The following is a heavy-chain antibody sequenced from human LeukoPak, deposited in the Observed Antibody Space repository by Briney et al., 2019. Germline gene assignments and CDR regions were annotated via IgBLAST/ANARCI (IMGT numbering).Heavy chain of an antibody. V-gene: IGHV3-53*01. J-gene: IGHJ6*03. Sequence: GGSLRLSCAASGFTVSSNYMSWVRQAPGKGLEWVSVIYSGGSTYYADSVKGRFTISRDNSKNTLYLQMNSLRAEDTAVYYCARLAPRYGGGYYYIDVWGKGTTVTVSS. CDR3: ARLAPRYGGGYYYIDV. D-gene: IGHD4-23*01. CDR1: GFTVSSNY. CDR2: IYSGGST.